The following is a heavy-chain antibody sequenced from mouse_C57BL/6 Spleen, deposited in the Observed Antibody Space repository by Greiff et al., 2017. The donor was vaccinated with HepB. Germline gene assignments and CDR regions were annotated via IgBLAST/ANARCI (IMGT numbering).Heavy chain of an antibody. J-gene: IGHJ3*01. Sequence: EVHLVESGGGLVKPGGSLKLSCAASGFTFSSYAMSWVRQTPEKRLEWVATISDGGSYTYYPDNVKGRFTISRDNAKNNLYLQMSHLKSEDTAMYYCASAYYSNYSAWFAYWGQGTLVTVSA. CDR2: ISDGGSYT. V-gene: IGHV5-4*01. CDR1: GFTFSSYA. D-gene: IGHD2-5*01. CDR3: ASAYYSNYSAWFAY.